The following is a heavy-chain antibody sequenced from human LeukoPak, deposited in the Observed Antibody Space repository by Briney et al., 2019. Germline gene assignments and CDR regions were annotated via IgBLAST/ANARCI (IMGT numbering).Heavy chain of an antibody. J-gene: IGHJ4*02. Sequence: SETLSLTCTVSGGSISSSSYYWGWIRQPPGKGLEWIGSIYYSGSTYYNPSLKSRVTISVDTSKNQFSLKLSSVTAADTAVYYCARSITGLHASSGQWGGYFDYWGQGTLVTVSS. CDR1: GGSISSSSYY. CDR2: IYYSGST. V-gene: IGHV4-39*07. CDR3: ARSITGLHASSGQWGGYFDY. D-gene: IGHD1-14*01.